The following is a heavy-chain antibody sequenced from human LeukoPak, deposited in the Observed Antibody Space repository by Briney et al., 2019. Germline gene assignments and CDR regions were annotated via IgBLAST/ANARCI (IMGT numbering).Heavy chain of an antibody. CDR3: ARGGDAHKGGNY. J-gene: IGHJ4*02. Sequence: SETLSLTCTVSGGSISSYYWSWIRQPPGKGLEWIGYMYYSGSTNYNPSLKSRVTISVDTSKNQLSLKLSSVTAADTAVYFCARGGDAHKGGNYWGQGTLVTVSS. D-gene: IGHD5-24*01. CDR2: MYYSGST. V-gene: IGHV4-59*12. CDR1: GGSISSYY.